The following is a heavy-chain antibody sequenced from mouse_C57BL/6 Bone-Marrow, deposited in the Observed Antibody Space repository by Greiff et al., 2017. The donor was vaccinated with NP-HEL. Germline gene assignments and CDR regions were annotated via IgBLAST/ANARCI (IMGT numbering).Heavy chain of an antibody. D-gene: IGHD2-3*01. CDR1: GYTFTSYW. CDR3: ARGGGYYVGYFDV. V-gene: IGHV1-64*01. Sequence: VQLVESGAELVKPGASVKLSCKASGYTFTSYWMHWVKQRPGQGLEWIGMIHPNSGSTNYNEKFKSKATLTVDKSSSTAYMQLSSLTSEDSAVYYCARGGGYYVGYFDVWGTGTTVTVSS. J-gene: IGHJ1*03. CDR2: IHPNSGST.